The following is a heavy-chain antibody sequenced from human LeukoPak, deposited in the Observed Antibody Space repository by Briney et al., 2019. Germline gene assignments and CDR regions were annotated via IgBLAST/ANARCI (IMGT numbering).Heavy chain of an antibody. V-gene: IGHV3-23*01. CDR3: AKGHFASSSFFDY. Sequence: PGGSLRLSCAASKFNFAMSWVRQTADKRLEWVSAISGSGDATFYTDSVEGRFTISRDNSKNTLYLQMNNLRVEDTAVYYCAKGHFASSSFFDYWGQGTLVTVSS. J-gene: IGHJ4*02. CDR1: KFNFA. D-gene: IGHD6-6*01. CDR2: ISGSGDAT.